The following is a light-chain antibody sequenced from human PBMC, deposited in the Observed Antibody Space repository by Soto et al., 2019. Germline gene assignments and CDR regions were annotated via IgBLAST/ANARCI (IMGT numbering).Light chain of an antibody. Sequence: DIEMTQSPWSVSASVGVRVTITCQASQNINTYLNWYQQKPGRAPKLLIYDASNLEAGVPSRFRGSGSGTDFTFTISRLQPEDIATYYCQQYENLPTFGQGTRLEIK. CDR1: QNINTY. CDR3: QQYENLPT. CDR2: DAS. J-gene: IGKJ5*01. V-gene: IGKV1-33*01.